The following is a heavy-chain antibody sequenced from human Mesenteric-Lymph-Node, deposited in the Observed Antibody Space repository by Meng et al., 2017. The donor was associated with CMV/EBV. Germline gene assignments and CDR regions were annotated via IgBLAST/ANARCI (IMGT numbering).Heavy chain of an antibody. J-gene: IGHJ5*02. V-gene: IGHV4-31*02. Sequence: ISRGGYSWSLIRQHPGKCLEWIWYLYYSGRTYFTPSLKSRVTISVDTSKNQFSLKLSSVTAADTAVYYCARAESPKYYDILTGWFDPWGQGTLVTVSS. CDR3: ARAESPKYYDILTGWFDP. D-gene: IGHD3-9*01. CDR2: LYYSGRT. CDR1: ISRGGYS.